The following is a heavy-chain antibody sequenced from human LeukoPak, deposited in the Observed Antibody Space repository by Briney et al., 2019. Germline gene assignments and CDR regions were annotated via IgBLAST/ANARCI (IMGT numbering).Heavy chain of an antibody. CDR2: INPNSGGT. D-gene: IGHD2-15*01. V-gene: IGHV1-2*02. Sequence: ASVKVSCKASGYTFTGYYMHWVRQAPGQGLEWMGWINPNSGGTNYGQKFQGRVTMTRDMSTSTVYMELSSLRSDDTAVYYCARDFSGFCSGDCRPYYFDYWGQGILVTVSS. CDR1: GYTFTGYY. CDR3: ARDFSGFCSGDCRPYYFDY. J-gene: IGHJ4*02.